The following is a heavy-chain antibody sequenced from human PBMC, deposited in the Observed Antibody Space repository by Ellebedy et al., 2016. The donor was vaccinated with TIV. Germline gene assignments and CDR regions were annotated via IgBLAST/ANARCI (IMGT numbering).Heavy chain of an antibody. D-gene: IGHD3-3*01. CDR3: AKDSPYDSWSGYTTYYFDY. V-gene: IGHV3-33*06. CDR1: GFIFSSYG. J-gene: IGHJ4*02. CDR2: IWYDGSQI. Sequence: GESLKISCAASGFIFSSYGMHWVRQAPGKGLEWVAVIWYDGSQIYYADSVKGRFTISRDNSKNTLYLQMNSLRAEDTAVYYCAKDSPYDSWSGYTTYYFDYWGQGTLVTVSS.